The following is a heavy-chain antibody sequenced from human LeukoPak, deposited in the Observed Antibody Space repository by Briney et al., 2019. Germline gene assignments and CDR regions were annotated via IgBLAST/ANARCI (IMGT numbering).Heavy chain of an antibody. CDR2: INWNGGST. CDR1: GFTFDDYG. D-gene: IGHD3-22*01. V-gene: IGHV3-20*04. Sequence: GGSLRLSCVASGFTFDDYGTSWVRQAPGKGLEWVSGINWNGGSTGYADSVKGRFTISRDNAKNSLYLQMNSLRAEDTALYYCARDRYDSTGYQVDYWGQGTLVTVSS. J-gene: IGHJ4*02. CDR3: ARDRYDSTGYQVDY.